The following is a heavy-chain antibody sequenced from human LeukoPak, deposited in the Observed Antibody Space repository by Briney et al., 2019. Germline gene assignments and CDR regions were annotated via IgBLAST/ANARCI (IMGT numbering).Heavy chain of an antibody. CDR3: ASPSLRYFDWLLGSFDY. J-gene: IGHJ4*02. CDR2: ISGSGGST. Sequence: GGSLRLSCAASEFTFSGYAMSWVRQAPGKGLEWVSGISGSGGSTYYADSVKGRFTISRDNSENTLYLQMNSLRAEDTAVYYCASPSLRYFDWLLGSFDYWGQGTLVTVSS. CDR1: EFTFSGYA. V-gene: IGHV3-23*01. D-gene: IGHD3-9*01.